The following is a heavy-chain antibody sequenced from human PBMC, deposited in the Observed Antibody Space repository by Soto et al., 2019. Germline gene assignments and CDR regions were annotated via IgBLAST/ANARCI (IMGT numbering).Heavy chain of an antibody. Sequence: ASRALSRTCTVFVGSISSSSYYCFWILHSPGKWLEWIGSIYYSGSTYYNPSLKSRVTISVDTSKNQFSLKLSSVTAADTAVYYCARQGIAVAGNYYFDYWGQGTLVPVSS. CDR1: VGSISSSSYY. CDR3: ARQGIAVAGNYYFDY. D-gene: IGHD6-19*01. CDR2: IYYSGST. J-gene: IGHJ4*02. V-gene: IGHV4-39*01.